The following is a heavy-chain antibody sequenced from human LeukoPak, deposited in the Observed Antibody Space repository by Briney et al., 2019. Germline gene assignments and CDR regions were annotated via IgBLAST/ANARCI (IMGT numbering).Heavy chain of an antibody. CDR1: GGTFSSYA. CDR2: IIPIFGTA. D-gene: IGHD1-26*01. Sequence: SVKVSCKASGGTFSSYAISWVRQAPGQGLEWMGGIIPIFGTANYAQKFQGRVTITTDESTSKAYMELSSLRSEDTAVYYCARDVGATPGYYFDYWGQGTLVTVSS. V-gene: IGHV1-69*05. CDR3: ARDVGATPGYYFDY. J-gene: IGHJ4*02.